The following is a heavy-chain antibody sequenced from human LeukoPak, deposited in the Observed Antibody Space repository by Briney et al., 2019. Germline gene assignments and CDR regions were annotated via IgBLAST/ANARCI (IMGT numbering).Heavy chain of an antibody. J-gene: IGHJ5*02. CDR3: ARSPPGWYSFPWFDP. V-gene: IGHV1-46*01. CDR1: GYTFTSYY. Sequence: GASVKVSCKASGYTFTSYYMHWVRQAPGQGLEWMGIINPSGGSTSYAQKFQGRVTMTRDTSTSTVYMELSSLRSEDTAVYYCARSPPGWYSFPWFDPWGQGTLVTVSS. CDR2: INPSGGST. D-gene: IGHD6-19*01.